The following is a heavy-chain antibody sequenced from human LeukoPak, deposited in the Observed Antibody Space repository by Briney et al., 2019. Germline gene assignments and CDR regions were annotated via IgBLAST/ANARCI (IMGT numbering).Heavy chain of an antibody. CDR2: TYYRSKWYN. V-gene: IGHV6-1*01. CDR3: ARGSSQIYYYDSSGYSHAFDY. CDR1: GDSVSSNSVA. J-gene: IGHJ4*02. Sequence: SQTLSLTCAISGDSVSSNSVAWNWIRQSPSRGLEWLGRTYYRSKWYNDYAVSVKSRITVNPDTSKNQFSLQLNSVTPEDTAVYYCARGSSQIYYYDSSGYSHAFDYWGQGTLVTVSS. D-gene: IGHD3-22*01.